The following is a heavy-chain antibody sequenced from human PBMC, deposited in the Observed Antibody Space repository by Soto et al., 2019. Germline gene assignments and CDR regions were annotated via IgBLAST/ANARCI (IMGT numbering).Heavy chain of an antibody. D-gene: IGHD3-3*01. CDR3: ARGFWVTIFGVVIPNYYYYGMDV. Sequence: PSETLSLTCSVYWGSFSGYYWSWIRQPPGKGLEWIGEINHSGSTNYNPSLKSRVTISVDTSKNQFSLKLSSVTAADTAVYYCARGFWVTIFGVVIPNYYYYGMDVRGKGTTVTISS. CDR1: WGSFSGYY. CDR2: INHSGST. J-gene: IGHJ6*04. V-gene: IGHV4-34*01.